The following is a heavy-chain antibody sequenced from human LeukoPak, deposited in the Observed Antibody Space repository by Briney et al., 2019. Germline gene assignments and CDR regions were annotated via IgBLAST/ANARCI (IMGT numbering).Heavy chain of an antibody. V-gene: IGHV3-23*01. Sequence: PGGSLRLSGAAAGFTFSSYAMSCVRQAPGNGLECFSAMTISGCNTYYTDSGKGRLTISRDNAKNTLYLQMNSLRAEDTAVYYCAKDYYYDSSGHIGPGAFDIWGQGTMVTVSS. CDR2: MTISGCNT. CDR1: GFTFSSYA. CDR3: AKDYYYDSSGHIGPGAFDI. J-gene: IGHJ3*02. D-gene: IGHD3-22*01.